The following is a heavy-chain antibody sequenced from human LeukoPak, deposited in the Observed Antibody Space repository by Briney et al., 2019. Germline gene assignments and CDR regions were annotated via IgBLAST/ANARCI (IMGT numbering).Heavy chain of an antibody. J-gene: IGHJ4*02. D-gene: IGHD3-22*01. V-gene: IGHV1-18*01. Sequence: ASVKVSCKASGYTFTIYGISWVRQAPGQGLEWMGWISAYNGNTNYAQKLQGRVTMTTDTSTSTAYMELRSLRSDDTAVYYCARDRYYDSSGYYHFDYWGQGTLVTVSS. CDR2: ISAYNGNT. CDR3: ARDRYYDSSGYYHFDY. CDR1: GYTFTIYG.